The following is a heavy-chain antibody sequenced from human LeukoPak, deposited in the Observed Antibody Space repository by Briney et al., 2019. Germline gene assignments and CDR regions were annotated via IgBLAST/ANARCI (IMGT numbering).Heavy chain of an antibody. CDR3: AKTRLPSGYLYYFDY. CDR1: GFTFSSYG. V-gene: IGHV3-30*18. Sequence: GGSLRLSCAASGFTFSSYGMHWVRQAPGKGLEWVAVISYDGSNKYYADSVKGRFTISRDNSKNTLYLQMNSLRAEDTAVYYCAKTRLPSGYLYYFDYWGQGTLVTVSS. D-gene: IGHD3-22*01. J-gene: IGHJ4*02. CDR2: ISYDGSNK.